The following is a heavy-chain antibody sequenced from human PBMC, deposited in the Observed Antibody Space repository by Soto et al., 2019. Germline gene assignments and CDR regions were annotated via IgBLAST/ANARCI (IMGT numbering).Heavy chain of an antibody. Sequence: PGGSLRLSCAASGFTFSSYEMNWVRQAPGKGLEWVSYISSSGSTIYYADSVKGRFTISRDNAKNSLYLQMNSLRAEDTAVYYCARVFYDSSGYYESWFDPWGQGTLVTVSS. CDR2: ISSSGSTI. V-gene: IGHV3-48*03. CDR1: GFTFSSYE. D-gene: IGHD3-22*01. J-gene: IGHJ5*02. CDR3: ARVFYDSSGYYESWFDP.